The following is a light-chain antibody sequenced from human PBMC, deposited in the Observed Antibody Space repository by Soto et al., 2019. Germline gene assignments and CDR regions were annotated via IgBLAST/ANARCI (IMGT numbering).Light chain of an antibody. CDR2: GAS. CDR1: QSVSSSY. V-gene: IGKV3-20*01. CDR3: QQYGSLIT. J-gene: IGKJ4*01. Sequence: EIVLTQSPGTLSLSPGERATLSCRASQSVSSSYLAWYQRKPGQAPRLLIDGASTRAAGISDRFSGSGSGTDFTLTISRLEPEDFVVYYCQQYGSLITFGGGTKVDIK.